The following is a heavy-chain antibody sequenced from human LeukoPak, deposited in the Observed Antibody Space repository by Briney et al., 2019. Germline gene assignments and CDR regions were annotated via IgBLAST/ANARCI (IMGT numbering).Heavy chain of an antibody. D-gene: IGHD3-3*01. V-gene: IGHV3-30-3*01. J-gene: IGHJ5*02. Sequence: GGSLRLSCAASGFTFSSYAMHWVRQAPGQGLEWVACITYDGSNKYYADSVKGRFTISRDNSKNTLYLQMNSLRAEDTAVYYCARADPYFDFWSGQNNWFDPWGQGTLVTVSS. CDR2: ITYDGSNK. CDR1: GFTFSSYA. CDR3: ARADPYFDFWSGQNNWFDP.